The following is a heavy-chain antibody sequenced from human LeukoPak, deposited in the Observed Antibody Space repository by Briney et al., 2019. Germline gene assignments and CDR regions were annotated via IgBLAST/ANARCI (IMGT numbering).Heavy chain of an antibody. CDR1: GGTFNTYA. Sequence: SVTVSCKASGGTFNTYAITWVRQAPGQGLEWMGRIIPILDVADSAQRFQGRVTITADRSTSTVYMELNSLRSEDTAIYYCARFPVRGYTYGSVIHHMDVWGQGTTVIVSS. D-gene: IGHD5-18*01. J-gene: IGHJ6*02. CDR2: IIPILDVA. V-gene: IGHV1-69*10. CDR3: ARFPVRGYTYGSVIHHMDV.